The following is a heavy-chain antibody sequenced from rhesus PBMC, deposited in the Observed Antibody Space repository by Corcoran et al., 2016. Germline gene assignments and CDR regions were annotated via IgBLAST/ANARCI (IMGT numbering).Heavy chain of an antibody. J-gene: IGHJ4*01. D-gene: IGHD4-29*01. CDR2: IYGSSTRT. Sequence: QVQLQESGPGVVKPSETVSLTCGVSGGSISDSYRWSWIRQPPGKGLEWIGYIYGSSTRTDDSLSLSSRVTNSKDTSRIQFSLKLSSVTAADTAVYYCAGEGPTMTTVFDYWGQGVLVTVSS. V-gene: IGHV4S10*01. CDR1: GGSISDSYR. CDR3: AGEGPTMTTVFDY.